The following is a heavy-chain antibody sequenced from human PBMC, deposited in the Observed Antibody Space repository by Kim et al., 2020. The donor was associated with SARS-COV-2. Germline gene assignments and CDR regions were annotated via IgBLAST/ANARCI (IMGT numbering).Heavy chain of an antibody. V-gene: IGHV3-11*04. CDR1: GFTFSDYY. CDR3: ARVNSEGGYDLMNNWYFDL. Sequence: GGSLRLSCAASGFTFSDYYMSWIRQAPGKGLEWVSYISSSGSTIYYADSVKGRFTISRDNAKNSLYLQMNSLRAEDTAVYYCARVNSEGGYDLMNNWYFDLWGRGTLVTVSS. CDR2: ISSSGSTI. D-gene: IGHD5-12*01. J-gene: IGHJ2*01.